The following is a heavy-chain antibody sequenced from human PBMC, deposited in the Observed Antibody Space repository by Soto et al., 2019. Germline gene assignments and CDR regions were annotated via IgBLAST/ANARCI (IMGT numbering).Heavy chain of an antibody. V-gene: IGHV3-74*01. CDR1: GFTFSIYW. J-gene: IGHJ4*02. D-gene: IGHD3-22*01. CDR2: TNTDGSVT. CDR3: AGSALGSHYYDSSGYPPDY. Sequence: GGSLRLSCAASGFTFSIYWMHWVRQAPGKGLVWVSRTNTDGSVTSYADSVKGRFTISRDNAKNTLYLQLNSLRAEDTAVYYCAGSALGSHYYDSSGYPPDYWGQGTLVTVSS.